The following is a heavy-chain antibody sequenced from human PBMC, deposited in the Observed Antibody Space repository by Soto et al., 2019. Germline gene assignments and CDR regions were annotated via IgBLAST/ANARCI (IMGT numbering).Heavy chain of an antibody. V-gene: IGHV1-2*02. CDR1: GYPFSDNQ. CDR2: INPKSDDT. Sequence: GASVKVSCKASGYPFSDNQIHWLRRAPGQGLEWMGRINPKSDDTNYAQKFQGRVTMTWDTSIDTAYLELTGLTSDDTATYYCARKHSLDYIRWGLDPWGQGTLVTVSS. J-gene: IGHJ5*02. CDR3: ARKHSLDYIRWGLDP. D-gene: IGHD4-4*01.